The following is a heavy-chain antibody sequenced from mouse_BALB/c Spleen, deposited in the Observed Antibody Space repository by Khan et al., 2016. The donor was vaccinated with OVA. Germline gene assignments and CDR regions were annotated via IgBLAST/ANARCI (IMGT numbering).Heavy chain of an antibody. V-gene: IGHV1-4*01. J-gene: IGHJ3*01. D-gene: IGHD2-14*01. CDR3: VRDGAYHRNDGWFAY. Sequence: QVQLKQSGAELARPGASVKMSCKASGYIFTSYTIHWIKLRPGQGLEWIGYINPSNGYTNYNQKFRDKATLTADKSSTTAYMQLSSRTSDDSAVYNCVRDGAYHRNDGWFAYWGQGTLVTVSA. CDR2: INPSNGYT. CDR1: GYIFTSYT.